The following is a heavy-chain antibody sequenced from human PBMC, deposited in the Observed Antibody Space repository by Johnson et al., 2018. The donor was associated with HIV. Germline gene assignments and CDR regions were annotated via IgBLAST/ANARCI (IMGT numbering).Heavy chain of an antibody. CDR1: GFTFSDYY. Sequence: QVQLVESGGGLVKSGGSLRLSCAASGFTFSDYYMSWIRQAPGKGLERVSYISSSGSTIYYPDSVKGRFTISSDNSKNTLYLQMNSLRGEDTAVYYCAKGRSSTPWEHAFDIWGQGTMVTVSS. V-gene: IGHV3-11*04. D-gene: IGHD1-1*01. CDR3: AKGRSSTPWEHAFDI. CDR2: ISSSGSTI. J-gene: IGHJ3*02.